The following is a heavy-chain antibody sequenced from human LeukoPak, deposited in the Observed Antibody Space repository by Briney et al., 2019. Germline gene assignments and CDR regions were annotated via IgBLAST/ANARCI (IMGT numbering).Heavy chain of an antibody. V-gene: IGHV4-31*03. CDR2: IYYSGST. CDR3: ARGVDYSNYGLDY. D-gene: IGHD4-11*01. J-gene: IGHJ4*02. CDR1: GGSISSGGYY. Sequence: SETLSLTCTVSGGSISSGGYYWSWIRQHPGKGLEWIGYIYYSGSTYYNPSLKSRVTISVDRSKNQFSLKLSSVTAADTAVYYCARGVDYSNYGLDYWGQGTLVTVSS.